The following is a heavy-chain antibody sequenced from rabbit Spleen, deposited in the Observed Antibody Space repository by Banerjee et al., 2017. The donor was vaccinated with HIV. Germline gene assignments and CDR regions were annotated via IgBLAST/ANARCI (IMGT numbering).Heavy chain of an antibody. CDR2: IDTGSSGNT. V-gene: IGHV1S45*01. CDR3: ARDTGSSFSSYGMDL. CDR1: GFSFSTYW. Sequence: QEQLEESGGDLVKPEGSLTLTCTASGFSFSTYWMCWVRQAPGKGLEWIACIDTGSSGNTAYASWAKGRFTISKTSSTTVTLQMTSLTAADTATYFCARDTGSSFSSYGMDLWGPGTLVTVS. D-gene: IGHD8-1*01. J-gene: IGHJ6*01.